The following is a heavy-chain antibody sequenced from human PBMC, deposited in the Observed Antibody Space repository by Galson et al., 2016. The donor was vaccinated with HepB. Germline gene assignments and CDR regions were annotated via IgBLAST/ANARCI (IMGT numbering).Heavy chain of an antibody. Sequence: SETLSLTCAVYGGSLSAYFWSWIRQSPGKGLEWIGEINHNGNTNYNPSLKSRVTISVGTSRNQFSLQLSSVTAADTAVYYCVNRGSSDSWHIDFWGQGTLVTVSS. CDR3: VNRGSSDSWHIDF. CDR1: GGSLSAYF. J-gene: IGHJ4*02. D-gene: IGHD6-13*01. V-gene: IGHV4-34*01. CDR2: INHNGNT.